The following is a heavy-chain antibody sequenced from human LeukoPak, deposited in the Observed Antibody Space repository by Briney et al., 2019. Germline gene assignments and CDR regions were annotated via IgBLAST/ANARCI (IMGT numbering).Heavy chain of an antibody. V-gene: IGHV1-8*03. CDR2: MNPYSGDR. CDR1: GYTFTSYH. D-gene: IGHD4-17*01. J-gene: IGHJ4*02. CDR3: AGTTSLTASGYDY. Sequence: ASVKVSCKTSGYTFTSYHINWVRQATGQGLEWMGWMNPYSGDRGYAQKFQGRVSITSDTSISTAYMELSSLRSDDTAVYFCAGTTSLTASGYDYWGQGTLVTVSS.